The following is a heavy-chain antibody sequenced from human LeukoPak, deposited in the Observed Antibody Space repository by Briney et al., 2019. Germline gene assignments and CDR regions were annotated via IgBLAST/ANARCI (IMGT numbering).Heavy chain of an antibody. V-gene: IGHV4-59*08. CDR1: GGSISSYY. J-gene: IGHJ4*02. Sequence: SETLSLTCTVSGGSISSYYWSWIRQPPGKGLEWIGYIYYSGSTNYNPSLKSRVTISVDTSKNQFSLKLSSVTAADTAVYYCARRGYSYGPFDYWGQGTLATASS. D-gene: IGHD5-18*01. CDR2: IYYSGST. CDR3: ARRGYSYGPFDY.